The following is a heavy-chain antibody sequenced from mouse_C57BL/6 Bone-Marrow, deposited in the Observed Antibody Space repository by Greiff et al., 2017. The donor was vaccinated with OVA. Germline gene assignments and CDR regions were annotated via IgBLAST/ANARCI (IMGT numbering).Heavy chain of an antibody. V-gene: IGHV5-15*01. CDR1: GFTFSDYG. CDR2: ISNLAYSI. Sequence: DVQLVESGGGLVQPGGSLKLSCAASGFTFSDYGMAWVRQAPRKGPEWVAFISNLAYSIYYADTVTGRFTISRENAKNTLYLEMSSLRSEDTAMYYCARTGYYAMDYWGQGTSVTVSS. J-gene: IGHJ4*01. D-gene: IGHD4-1*01. CDR3: ARTGYYAMDY.